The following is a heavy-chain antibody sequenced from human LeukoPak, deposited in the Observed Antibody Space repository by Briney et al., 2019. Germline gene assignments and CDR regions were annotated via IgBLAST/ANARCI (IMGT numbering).Heavy chain of an antibody. J-gene: IGHJ3*02. D-gene: IGHD2-2*01. CDR3: ARRRCSSTSCYADAFDI. V-gene: IGHV1-24*01. Sequence: ASVKVSCKVSGYTLTELSMHWVRQAPGKGHEWMGGFDPEDGETIYAQKFQGRVTMTEDTSTDTAYMELSSLRSEDTAVYYCARRRCSSTSCYADAFDIWGQGTMVTVSS. CDR1: GYTLTELS. CDR2: FDPEDGET.